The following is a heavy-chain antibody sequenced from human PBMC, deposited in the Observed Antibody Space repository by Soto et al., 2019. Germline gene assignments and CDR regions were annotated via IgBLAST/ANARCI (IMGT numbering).Heavy chain of an antibody. Sequence: SETLSLTCAVYGGSFSGYYWTWIRQPPGKELEWIGEVNHGGNTNYNPSLKSRVTMSVDTSKSQFSLNLSSVTAADTAVYYCARGSYYDFWSGPSRKYNYFDPWGRGTLVTVPQ. J-gene: IGHJ5*02. D-gene: IGHD3-3*01. CDR2: VNHGGNT. V-gene: IGHV4-34*01. CDR3: ARGSYYDFWSGPSRKYNYFDP. CDR1: GGSFSGYY.